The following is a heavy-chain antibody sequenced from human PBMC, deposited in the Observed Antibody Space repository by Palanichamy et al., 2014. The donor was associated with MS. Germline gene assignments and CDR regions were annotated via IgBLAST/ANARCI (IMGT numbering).Heavy chain of an antibody. CDR1: GGSMESYY. V-gene: IGHV4-59*01. CDR3: TRGRQWLAYDP. Sequence: QVRLEESGPGLVKPSETLSLTCTVSGGSMESYYWSWIRQPPGKGLEWIGYMDYSGSTSYNPSLKSRLTISIDTSKNKSSLRLTSVTAADTAVYYRTRGRQWLAYDPWGQGTLVVVSS. CDR2: MDYSGST. D-gene: IGHD6-19*01. J-gene: IGHJ5*02.